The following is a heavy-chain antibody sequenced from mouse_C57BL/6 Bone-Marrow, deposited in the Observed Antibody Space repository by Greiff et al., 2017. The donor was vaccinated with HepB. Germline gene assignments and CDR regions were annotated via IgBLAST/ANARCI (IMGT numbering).Heavy chain of an antibody. J-gene: IGHJ3*01. CDR2: IYPRSGNT. V-gene: IGHV1-81*01. D-gene: IGHD2-4*01. CDR1: GYTFTSYG. CDR3: ARRDYDFAY. Sequence: VQLQQSGAELARPGASVKLSCKASGYTFTSYGISWVKQRTGQGLEWIGEIYPRSGNTYYNEKFKGKATLTADKSSSTAYTELRSLTSEDSAVYFCARRDYDFAYWGQGTLVTVSA.